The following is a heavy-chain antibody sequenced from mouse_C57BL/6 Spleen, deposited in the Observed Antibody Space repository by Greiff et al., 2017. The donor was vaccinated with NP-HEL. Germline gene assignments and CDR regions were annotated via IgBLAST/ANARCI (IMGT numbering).Heavy chain of an antibody. CDR2: INPSSGYT. CDR3: ARSGDTRYFDV. CDR1: GYTFTSYT. J-gene: IGHJ1*03. V-gene: IGHV1-4*01. D-gene: IGHD2-13*01. Sequence: QVQLKESGAELARPGASVKMSCKASGYTFTSYTMHWVKQRPGQGLEWIGYINPSSGYTKYNQKFKDKATLTADKSSSTAYMQLSSLTSEDSAVYYCARSGDTRYFDVWGTGTTVTVSS.